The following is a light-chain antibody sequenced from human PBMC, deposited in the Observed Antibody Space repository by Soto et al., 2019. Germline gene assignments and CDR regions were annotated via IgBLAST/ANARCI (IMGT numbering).Light chain of an antibody. CDR1: GSDIGSYNF. Sequence: QSVLTQPASVSGSPGQSITISCTGTGSDIGSYNFVSWYQHHPGKAPQLMIYEVTHRPSGVSDRFSGSKSDNTASLSISGLQAEDEADYYCYSYTSSSTYVFGTGTRSPS. CDR2: EVT. V-gene: IGLV2-14*01. CDR3: YSYTSSSTYV. J-gene: IGLJ1*01.